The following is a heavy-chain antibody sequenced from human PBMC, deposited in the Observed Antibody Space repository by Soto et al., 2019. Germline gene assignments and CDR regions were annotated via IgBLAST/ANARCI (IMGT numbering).Heavy chain of an antibody. CDR1: GFTFSSYS. Sequence: GGSLRLSCAASGFTFSSYSMNWVRQAPGKGLEWGAYISVTNTTIYYADSVKGRFTISRDNGKTSLSLQLNSLRVEDTAVFYCARHPTYPLLPWGQGTLVTVS. D-gene: IGHD2-21*01. CDR3: ARHPTYPLLP. J-gene: IGHJ4*02. CDR2: ISVTNTTI. V-gene: IGHV3-48*01.